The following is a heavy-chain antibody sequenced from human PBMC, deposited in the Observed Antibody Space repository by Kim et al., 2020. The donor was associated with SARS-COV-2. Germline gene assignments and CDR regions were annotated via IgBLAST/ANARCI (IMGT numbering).Heavy chain of an antibody. CDR1: GYTFTSYD. CDR2: MNPNSGNT. V-gene: IGHV1-8*01. D-gene: IGHD3-10*02. Sequence: ASVKVSCKASGYTFTSYDINWVRPATGQGLEWMGWMNPNSGNTGYAQKFQGRVTMTRNTSISTAYMELSSLRSEDTAVYYCARGNMFALKPLYYWGQGTLVTVSS. CDR3: ARGNMFALKPLYY. J-gene: IGHJ4*02.